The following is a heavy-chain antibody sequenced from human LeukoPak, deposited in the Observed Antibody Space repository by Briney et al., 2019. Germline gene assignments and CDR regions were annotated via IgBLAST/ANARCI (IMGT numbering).Heavy chain of an antibody. D-gene: IGHD3-16*01. V-gene: IGHV4-59*01. J-gene: IGHJ4*02. CDR3: ARDRLGLPVDY. CDR2: IYYSGST. Sequence: SETLSLTCTVSGGSISTYYWTWIRQPPGKGLEWIGYIYYSGSTNYNPSLESRVAMSVDTSKNQFSLKLNSVTAADTAVYYCARDRLGLPVDYWGRGTLVTVSS. CDR1: GGSISTYY.